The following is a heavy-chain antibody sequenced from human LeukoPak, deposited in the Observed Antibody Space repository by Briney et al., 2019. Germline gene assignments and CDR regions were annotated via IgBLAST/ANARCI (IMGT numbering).Heavy chain of an antibody. D-gene: IGHD4-17*01. Sequence: ASVKVSCKASGYTFTSYDINWVRQATGQGLEWMGWMNPNSGDTAYAQKFQGRVTFTRNTSISTAYMELRSLRSDDTAVYYCARDRAYGDYVDYWGQGTLVTVSS. J-gene: IGHJ4*02. V-gene: IGHV1-8*03. CDR2: MNPNSGDT. CDR1: GYTFTSYD. CDR3: ARDRAYGDYVDY.